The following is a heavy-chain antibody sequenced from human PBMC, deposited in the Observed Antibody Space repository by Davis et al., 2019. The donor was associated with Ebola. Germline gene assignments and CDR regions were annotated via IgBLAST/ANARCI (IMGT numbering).Heavy chain of an antibody. Sequence: PSETLSLTCTVSGYYISSGYYWGWIRQPPGKGLEWIGSIYHSGSTYYNPSLKSRVTISVDTSKNQFSVKLSSVTAADTAVYYCARDPPPLVFGYYDSSGGYWGQGTLVTVSS. D-gene: IGHD3-22*01. CDR2: IYHSGST. V-gene: IGHV4-38-2*02. CDR3: ARDPPPLVFGYYDSSGGY. CDR1: GYYISSGYY. J-gene: IGHJ4*02.